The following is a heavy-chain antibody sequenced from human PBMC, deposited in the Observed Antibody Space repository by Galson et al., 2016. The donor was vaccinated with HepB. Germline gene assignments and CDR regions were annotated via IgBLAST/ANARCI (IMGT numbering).Heavy chain of an antibody. Sequence: SLRLSCAASGFTFSSYGIHWVRQAPGKGLEWVAVISYDGSNKKYADSVKGRFTNSRDNSKNTLYLQMNSLRAKDTAVYYCARVGDKYYFDYWGQGTLVTVSS. CDR1: GFTFSSYG. CDR2: ISYDGSNK. D-gene: IGHD2-21*02. V-gene: IGHV3-30*03. J-gene: IGHJ4*02. CDR3: ARVGDKYYFDY.